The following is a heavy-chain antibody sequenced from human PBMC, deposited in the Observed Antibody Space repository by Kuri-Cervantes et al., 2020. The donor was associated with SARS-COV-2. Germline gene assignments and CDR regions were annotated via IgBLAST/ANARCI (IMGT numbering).Heavy chain of an antibody. CDR1: GYSFTSYW. J-gene: IGHJ6*02. V-gene: IGHV5-10-1*01. D-gene: IGHD3-10*01. CDR3: ARVSWFGELLRNYYYGMDV. Sequence: GESLKISCKGSGYSFTSYWISWVRQMPGKGLEWMGRIDPSDSYTNYSPSFQGHVTISADKSISTAYLQWSSLKASDTAMYYCARVSWFGELLRNYYYGMDVWGQGTTVTVSS. CDR2: IDPSDSYT.